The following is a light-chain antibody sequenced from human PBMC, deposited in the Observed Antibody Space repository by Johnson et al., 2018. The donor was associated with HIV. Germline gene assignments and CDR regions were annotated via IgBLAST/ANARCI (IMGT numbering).Light chain of an antibody. CDR2: DNS. J-gene: IGLJ1*01. V-gene: IGLV1-51*01. CDR3: GTWDSSLSGYV. Sequence: QSVLTQPPSVSAAAGQKVTISCSGSSYNIGNNYVAWYQQVPGTAPKLLIYDNSKRPSGIPDRFSATKSGTSATLGITGLQTGDEADYYCGTWDSSLSGYVFGTGTKVTVL. CDR1: SYNIGNNY.